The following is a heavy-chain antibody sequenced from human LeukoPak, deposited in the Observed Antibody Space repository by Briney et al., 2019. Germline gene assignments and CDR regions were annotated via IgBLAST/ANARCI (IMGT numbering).Heavy chain of an antibody. V-gene: IGHV3-23*01. CDR2: ISGSGGST. Sequence: GGSLRLSCVASGFTFSSYAMSWVRQAPGKGLEWVSAISGSGGSTYYADSVKGRFTVSRDNSKNTLYLQMNSLRVEDTAVYSCAKDPSYDYGMDVWGKGTTDTVSS. CDR1: GFTFSSYA. CDR3: AKDPSYDYGMDV. J-gene: IGHJ6*04.